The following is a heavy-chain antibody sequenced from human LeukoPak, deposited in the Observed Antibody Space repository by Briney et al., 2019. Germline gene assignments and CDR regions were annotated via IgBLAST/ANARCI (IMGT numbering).Heavy chain of an antibody. CDR1: GYTFTSYG. V-gene: IGHV1-18*01. D-gene: IGHD3-9*01. CDR3: AREFHYDILTGFDY. J-gene: IGHJ4*02. Sequence: ASVKVSCKASGYTFTSYGISWVRQAPGQGLEWMGWISAYNGNTNYAQKLQGRVTMTTDTSTSTACMELRSLRSDDTAVYYCAREFHYDILTGFDYWGQGTLVTVSS. CDR2: ISAYNGNT.